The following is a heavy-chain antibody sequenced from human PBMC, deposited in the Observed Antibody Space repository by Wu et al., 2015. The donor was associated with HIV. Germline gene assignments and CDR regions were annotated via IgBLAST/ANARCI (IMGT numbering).Heavy chain of an antibody. D-gene: IGHD6-19*01. CDR3: VRDQQWPTEYYHYYGMDV. Sequence: QVHQVQSGAELKKPGASVTVSCKPSGDTFSGYYLHWVRQAPGQGLEWMGWINPKSGATTYAQKLQGRVTMTTDTSTSTAYMELRSLRSDDTAVYYCVRDQQWPTEYYHYYGMDVWGQGTTVTVSS. V-gene: IGHV1-2*02. CDR2: INPKSGAT. CDR1: GDTFSGYY. J-gene: IGHJ6*02.